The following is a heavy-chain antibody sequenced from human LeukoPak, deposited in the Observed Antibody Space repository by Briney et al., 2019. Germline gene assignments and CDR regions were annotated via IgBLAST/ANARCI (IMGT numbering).Heavy chain of an antibody. V-gene: IGHV4-59*01. CDR2: VYSSGNT. D-gene: IGHD4-17*01. CDR1: GGSITNYH. CDR3: ARGGTVTNFGF. Sequence: SETLSLTCTVSGGSITNYHWSWIRQPPGKGLEWIGYVYSSGNTNYNPSLKSRVTISLDTSKNQFSLKLSSVTAADTAVYYCARGGTVTNFGFWGQGTLVTVSS. J-gene: IGHJ4*02.